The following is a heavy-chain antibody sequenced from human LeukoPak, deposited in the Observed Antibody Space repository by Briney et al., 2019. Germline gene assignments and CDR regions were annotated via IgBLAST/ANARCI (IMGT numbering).Heavy chain of an antibody. D-gene: IGHD3-22*01. Sequence: SETLSLTCTVSGGSISSHYWSWIRQPPGQGLEWIAYIYYSGNTNYNPSLKSRVTISVDTSKNQFSLKLSSVTAADTAVYYCASSDYYDYYFDYWGQGTLVTVSS. CDR3: ASSDYYDYYFDY. CDR1: GGSISSHY. V-gene: IGHV4-59*11. J-gene: IGHJ4*02. CDR2: IYYSGNT.